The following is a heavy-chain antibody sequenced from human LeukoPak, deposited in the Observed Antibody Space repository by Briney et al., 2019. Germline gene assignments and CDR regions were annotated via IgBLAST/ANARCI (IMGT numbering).Heavy chain of an antibody. J-gene: IGHJ4*02. CDR2: ISGSGDNT. D-gene: IGHD6-19*01. CDR1: GFTFSSYV. Sequence: GGSLRLSCAASGFTFSSYVMSWVRQAPGKGLEWVSGISGSGDNTYYADSVKVRFTISRDNSKNTLYLQMNSLRAEDTAVYYCANTFSGWYSFFDYWGQGTLVTVSS. V-gene: IGHV3-23*01. CDR3: ANTFSGWYSFFDY.